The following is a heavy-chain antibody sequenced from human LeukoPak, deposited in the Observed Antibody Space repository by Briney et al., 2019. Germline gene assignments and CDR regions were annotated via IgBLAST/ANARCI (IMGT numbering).Heavy chain of an antibody. Sequence: GGSLRLSCAASGFTFINAWMNWVRQAPGKGLEWVANIKQDGSEKYYVDSVKGRFTISRDNAKNSLYLQMNSLRAEDTAVYYCAGSITMVRGIVYYYYMDVWGKGTTVTISS. CDR3: AGSITMVRGIVYYYYMDV. CDR2: IKQDGSEK. V-gene: IGHV3-7*01. CDR1: GFTFINAW. D-gene: IGHD3-10*01. J-gene: IGHJ6*03.